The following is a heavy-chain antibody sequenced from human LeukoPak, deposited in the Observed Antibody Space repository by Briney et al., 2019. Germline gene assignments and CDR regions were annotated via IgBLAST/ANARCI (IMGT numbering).Heavy chain of an antibody. CDR3: SRGPYYYDSSGYYFDY. CDR2: MNPNSGNT. CDR1: GYTFTSYD. V-gene: IGHV1-8*01. J-gene: IGHJ4*02. D-gene: IGHD3-22*01. Sequence: ASVKVSCKASGYTFTSYDINWVRQATGQGLEWMGWMNPNSGNTGYAQKFQGRVTMTRNTSISTAYMELSSLRSEDTAVYYCSRGPYYYDSSGYYFDYWGQGTLVTVSS.